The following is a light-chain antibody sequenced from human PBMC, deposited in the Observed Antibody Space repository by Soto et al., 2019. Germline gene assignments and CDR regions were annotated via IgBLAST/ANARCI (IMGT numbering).Light chain of an antibody. Sequence: QSVLTQPASVSDSPGQSITISCTGTSSDIGGNDYVSWYRQYPGEAPKLIIYDVANRPSGVSNRFSGSKSGNTASLIISGLPAEDEADYYCVSFTTSRSYVFGTGTKLTVL. J-gene: IGLJ1*01. CDR2: DVA. CDR3: VSFTTSRSYV. CDR1: SSDIGGNDY. V-gene: IGLV2-14*03.